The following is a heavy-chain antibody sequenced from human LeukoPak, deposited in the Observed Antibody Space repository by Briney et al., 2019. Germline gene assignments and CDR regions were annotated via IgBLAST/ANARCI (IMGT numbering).Heavy chain of an antibody. J-gene: IGHJ6*02. D-gene: IGHD4-17*01. CDR2: ISYDGSSE. CDR1: GFTLGNYG. V-gene: IGHV3-30*18. CDR3: AKELYNYGDYGAEGLDV. Sequence: GGSLRLSCAVSGFTLGNYGMHWVRQAPGKGLEWVALISYDGSSEYYAGSVKGRFTISRDNSKITVYLQMNSLKAEDPAVYYCAKELYNYGDYGAEGLDVGGQGTTVTVS.